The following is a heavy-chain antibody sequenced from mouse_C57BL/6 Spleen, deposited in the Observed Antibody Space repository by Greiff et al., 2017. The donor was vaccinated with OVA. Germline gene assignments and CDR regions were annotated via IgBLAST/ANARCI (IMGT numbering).Heavy chain of an antibody. Sequence: DVQLQESGGGLVKPGGSLKLSCAASGFTFSSYAMSWVRQTPEKRLEWVATISDGGSYTYYPDNVKGRFTISRDNAKNNLYLQMSHLKSEDTAMYYCARENPPYYYAMDYWGQGTSVTVSS. J-gene: IGHJ4*01. CDR1: GFTFSSYA. CDR2: ISDGGSYT. V-gene: IGHV5-4*01. CDR3: ARENPPYYYAMDY.